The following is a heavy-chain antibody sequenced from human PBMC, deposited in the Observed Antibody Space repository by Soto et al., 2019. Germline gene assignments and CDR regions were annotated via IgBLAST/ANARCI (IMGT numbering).Heavy chain of an antibody. V-gene: IGHV4-4*07. CDR1: GGSISNYY. J-gene: IGHJ4*02. CDR2: IYTSGGT. D-gene: IGHD6-13*01. Sequence: QVHLQESGPGLVKPSETLSLTCTVSGGSISNYYWTWIRQPAGKGLEWIGRIYTSGGTNYNPSLKRRVTMSLDTSKKQFSLKLSSVTAADTAVYYCARGFGSSWYYFDYWGQGTLITVSS. CDR3: ARGFGSSWYYFDY.